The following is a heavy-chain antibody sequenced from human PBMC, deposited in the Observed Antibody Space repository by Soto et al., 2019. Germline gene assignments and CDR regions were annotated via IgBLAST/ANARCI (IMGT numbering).Heavy chain of an antibody. D-gene: IGHD3-10*01. CDR1: GFTVSSNY. V-gene: IGHV3-53*01. CDR2: IYSGGST. J-gene: IGHJ6*02. Sequence: GGSLRLSCAASGFTVSSNYMSWVRQAPGKGLEWVSVIYSGGSTYYADSVKGRFTISRDNSKNTLYLQMNSLRAEDTAVYYCARGRDYYGSGSWPGLYYYYGMDVWGQGTTVTVSS. CDR3: ARGRDYYGSGSWPGLYYYYGMDV.